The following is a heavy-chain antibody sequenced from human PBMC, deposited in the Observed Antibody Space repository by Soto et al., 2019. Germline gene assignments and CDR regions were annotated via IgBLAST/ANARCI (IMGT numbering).Heavy chain of an antibody. D-gene: IGHD4-4*01. Sequence: SETLSLTCTVSGGSISSYYWSWIRQPPGKGLEWIGYIYYSGSTNYNPSLKSRVTISVDTSKNQFSLKLSSVTAADTAVYYCARGLGIGRSNYGYYYYYYMDVWGKGTTVTVSS. J-gene: IGHJ6*03. CDR3: ARGLGIGRSNYGYYYYYYMDV. CDR2: IYYSGST. V-gene: IGHV4-59*01. CDR1: GGSISSYY.